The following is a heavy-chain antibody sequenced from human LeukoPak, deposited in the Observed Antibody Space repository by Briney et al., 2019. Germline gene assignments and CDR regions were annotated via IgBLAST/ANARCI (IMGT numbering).Heavy chain of an antibody. V-gene: IGHV3-30*04. CDR1: GFTFSSYA. D-gene: IGHD2-21*02. J-gene: IGHJ4*02. CDR3: AREYRGIVVVTANNDY. CDR2: ISYDGSNK. Sequence: PGRSLRLSCAASGFTFSSYAMHWVRQAPGKGLEWVAVISYDGSNKYYADSVKGRFTISRDNSKNTLYLQMNSLRAEDTAVYYCAREYRGIVVVTANNDYWGQGTLVTVSS.